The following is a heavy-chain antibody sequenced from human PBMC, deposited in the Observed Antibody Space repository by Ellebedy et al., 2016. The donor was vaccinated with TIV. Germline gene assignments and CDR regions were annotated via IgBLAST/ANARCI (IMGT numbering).Heavy chain of an antibody. Sequence: SVKVSCXASGGTFSSYAISWVRQAPGQGLEWMGGIIPIFGTANYAQKFQGRVTITADESTSTAYMELSSLRSEDTAVYYCARDSCSSTSCYRGYNWFDPWGQGTLVTVSS. V-gene: IGHV1-69*13. CDR1: GGTFSSYA. J-gene: IGHJ5*02. D-gene: IGHD2-2*01. CDR3: ARDSCSSTSCYRGYNWFDP. CDR2: IIPIFGTA.